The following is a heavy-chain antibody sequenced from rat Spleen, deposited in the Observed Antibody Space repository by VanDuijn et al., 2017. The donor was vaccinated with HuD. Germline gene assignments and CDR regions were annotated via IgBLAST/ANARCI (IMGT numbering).Heavy chain of an antibody. Sequence: EVQLVESGGGLVQPGGSLKLSCAASGFTFSDYSMAWVRQAPKKGLEWVATISYDDSNTYYRDSVKGRFTISRDNTKNTLYLQMDNLRSEDTATYYCTRHGIVAISTAHYSDYWGQGIMVTVSS. CDR3: TRHGIVAISTAHYSDY. CDR1: GFTFSDYS. CDR2: ISYDDSNT. D-gene: IGHD1-2*01. J-gene: IGHJ2*01. V-gene: IGHV5-7*01.